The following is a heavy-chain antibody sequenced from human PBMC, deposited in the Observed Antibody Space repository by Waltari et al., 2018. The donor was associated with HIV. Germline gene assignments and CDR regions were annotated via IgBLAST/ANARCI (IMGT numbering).Heavy chain of an antibody. Sequence: QLQLQESGPGLVKPSATLSLLCTVSGCSISSSSYYWGWIRQPPGKGLEWIGSIYYSGRTYYNPSLKSRVTISVDTSKNQFSLKLSSVTAADTAVYYCARPYSSSWYYFDYWGQGTLVTVSS. D-gene: IGHD6-13*01. CDR3: ARPYSSSWYYFDY. CDR1: GCSISSSSYY. CDR2: IYYSGRT. J-gene: IGHJ4*02. V-gene: IGHV4-39*01.